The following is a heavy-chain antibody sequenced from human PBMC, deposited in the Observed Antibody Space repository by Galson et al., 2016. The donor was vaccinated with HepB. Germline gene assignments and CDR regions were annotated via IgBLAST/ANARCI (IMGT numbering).Heavy chain of an antibody. V-gene: IGHV6-1*01. D-gene: IGHD1-26*01. CDR1: GDSVSSDSAA. CDR2: TYYRSKWYI. Sequence: CAISGDSVSSDSAAWTWIRQSPSRGLEWLGRTYYRSKWYIDYAVSVKSRITIIPDTSKNHFSLHLNSVTPEDTAVYFCARQKLVGATSRQFDSWGQGTLVTVSS. J-gene: IGHJ4*02. CDR3: ARQKLVGATSRQFDS.